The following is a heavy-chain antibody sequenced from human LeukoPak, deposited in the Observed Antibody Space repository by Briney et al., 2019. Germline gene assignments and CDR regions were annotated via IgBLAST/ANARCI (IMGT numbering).Heavy chain of an antibody. D-gene: IGHD3/OR15-3a*01. CDR1: GVSISSSYSY. CDR3: ARQTGSGLFILP. J-gene: IGHJ4*02. V-gene: IGHV4-39*01. Sequence: SESLSLTCTVSGVSISSSYSYWGWLRQPPGMGLEWIGSIYYTGNTYYNASLKSQVSISIDTSKNQFSLKLTSVTAADTAVYYCARQTGSGLFILPGGQGTLVTVSS. CDR2: IYYTGNT.